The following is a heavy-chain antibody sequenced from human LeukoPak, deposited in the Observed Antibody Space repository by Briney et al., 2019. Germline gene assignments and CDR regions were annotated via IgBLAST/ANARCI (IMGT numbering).Heavy chain of an antibody. CDR3: ARSGQGTAMVTYYYYYMAV. CDR2: INPNSGGT. Sequence: ASVKVSCKASGYTFTGYYMRWVRQAPGQGLEWMGWINPNSGGTNYAQKFQGRVTMTRDTAISTADMELSRLRSDDTAVCYCARSGQGTAMVTYYYYYMAVWGKGTTVTISS. J-gene: IGHJ6*03. CDR1: GYTFTGYY. V-gene: IGHV1-2*02. D-gene: IGHD5-18*01.